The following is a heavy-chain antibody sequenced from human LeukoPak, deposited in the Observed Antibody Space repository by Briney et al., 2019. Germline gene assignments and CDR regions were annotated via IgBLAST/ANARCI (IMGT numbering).Heavy chain of an antibody. D-gene: IGHD4-17*01. V-gene: IGHV3-30*18. J-gene: IGHJ4*02. Sequence: GRSLRLSCAASGLTFSNYGMHWVRQAPGKGLEWVSVISYDGSSKYYADSVKGRFTISRDNSKNTLYLQMNSLRAEDTAVFYCAKEPQPFGDYLRSLDNWGQGTLVTVSS. CDR2: ISYDGSSK. CDR3: AKEPQPFGDYLRSLDN. CDR1: GLTFSNYG.